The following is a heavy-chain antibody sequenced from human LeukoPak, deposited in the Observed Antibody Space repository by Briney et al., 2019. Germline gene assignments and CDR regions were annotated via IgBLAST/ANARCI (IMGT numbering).Heavy chain of an antibody. CDR3: AKDRGGITVTLAY. Sequence: GGSLRLSCAASGFTFSSYAMNWVRQAPGKGLEWVSSISSSGGRTYYADSVKGRFTISRDNSKNTLYLEMNSLRAEDTAVYYCAKDRGGITVTLAYWGQGTLVTVSS. D-gene: IGHD6-19*01. J-gene: IGHJ4*02. CDR2: ISSSGGRT. V-gene: IGHV3-23*01. CDR1: GFTFSSYA.